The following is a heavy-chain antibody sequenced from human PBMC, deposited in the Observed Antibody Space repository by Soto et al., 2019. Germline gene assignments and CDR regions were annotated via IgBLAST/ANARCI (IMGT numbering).Heavy chain of an antibody. J-gene: IGHJ4*02. Sequence: EVQLVESGGVVVRPGGSLRLTCAASGFTFDDHGMSWDRQPPGKGLEWVSGINWNGGFTSYADSVKGRFTISRDNAQSSLSLQMNSLRVEDTAFYYCARGTNSWPFDYWGQGTLVTVSS. D-gene: IGHD1-26*01. CDR2: INWNGGFT. CDR1: GFTFDDHG. V-gene: IGHV3-20*04. CDR3: ARGTNSWPFDY.